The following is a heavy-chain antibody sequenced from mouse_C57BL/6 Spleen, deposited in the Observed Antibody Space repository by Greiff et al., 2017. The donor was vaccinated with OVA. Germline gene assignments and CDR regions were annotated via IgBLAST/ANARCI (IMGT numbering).Heavy chain of an antibody. CDR3: ARVYYDYDVGFAY. Sequence: QVHVKQPGAELVKPGASVKLSCKASGYTFTSYWMQWVKQRPGQGLEWIGEIDPSDSYTNYNQKFKGKATLTVDTSSSTAYMQLSSLTSEDSAVYYCARVYYDYDVGFAYWGQGTLVTVSA. CDR2: IDPSDSYT. D-gene: IGHD2-4*01. V-gene: IGHV1-50*01. CDR1: GYTFTSYW. J-gene: IGHJ3*01.